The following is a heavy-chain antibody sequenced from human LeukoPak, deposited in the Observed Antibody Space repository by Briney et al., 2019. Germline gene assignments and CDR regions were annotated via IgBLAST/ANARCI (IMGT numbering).Heavy chain of an antibody. CDR3: ARDGYYGDYYFDY. J-gene: IGHJ4*02. D-gene: IGHD4-17*01. V-gene: IGHV1-18*04. Sequence: ASVKVSCKASGYTFTGYYMHWARQAPGQGLEWMGWISAYNGNTNYAQKLQGRVTMTTDTSTSTAYMELRSLRSDDTAVYYCARDGYYGDYYFDYWGQGTLVTVSS. CDR2: ISAYNGNT. CDR1: GYTFTGYY.